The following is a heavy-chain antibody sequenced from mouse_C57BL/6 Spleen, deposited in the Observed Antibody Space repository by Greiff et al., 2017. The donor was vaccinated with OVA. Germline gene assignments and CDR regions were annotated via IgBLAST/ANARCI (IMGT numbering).Heavy chain of an antibody. V-gene: IGHV6-3*01. CDR2: IRLKSDNYAT. CDR3: TGSLRYYYFDY. D-gene: IGHD2-14*01. Sequence: EVQVVESGGGLVQPGGSMKLSCVASGFTFSNYWMNWVRQSPEKGLEWVAQIRLKSDNYATHYAESVKGRFTISRDDSKSSVYLQMNNLRAEDTGIYYCTGSLRYYYFDYWGQGTTLTVSS. CDR1: GFTFSNYW. J-gene: IGHJ2*01.